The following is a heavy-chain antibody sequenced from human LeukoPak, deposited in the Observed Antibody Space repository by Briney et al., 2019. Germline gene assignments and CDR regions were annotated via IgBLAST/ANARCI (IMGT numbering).Heavy chain of an antibody. J-gene: IGHJ4*02. CDR1: GYSISSSNW. Sequence: SDTLSLTCAVSGYSISSSNWWGWIRQPPGKGLEWIGYIYYSGGTYYNPSLKSRVTMSVDTSKNQFSLKLSSVTAVDTAVYYCAKYSGSYYVDYWGQGTLVTVSS. V-gene: IGHV4-28*01. CDR2: IYYSGGT. D-gene: IGHD1-26*01. CDR3: AKYSGSYYVDY.